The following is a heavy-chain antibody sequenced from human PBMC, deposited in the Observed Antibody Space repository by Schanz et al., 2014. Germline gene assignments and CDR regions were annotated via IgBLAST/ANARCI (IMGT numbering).Heavy chain of an antibody. CDR2: INAHTGNT. CDR3: ARVHIATYHYNSPGAFDI. D-gene: IGHD3-10*01. J-gene: IGHJ3*02. V-gene: IGHV1-18*04. Sequence: QVQLVQSGVEVNRPGVSVKVSCKASGYTFTTYYIHWVRQAPGQGPELMGWINAHTGNTQYAQKFQGRVNMTRDTVTTTVHLELTRLRTDDTAIYYCARVHIATYHYNSPGAFDIWGQGTRVTVSS. CDR1: GYTFTTYY.